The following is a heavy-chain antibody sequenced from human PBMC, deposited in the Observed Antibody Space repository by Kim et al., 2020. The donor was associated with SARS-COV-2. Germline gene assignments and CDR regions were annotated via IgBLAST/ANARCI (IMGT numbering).Heavy chain of an antibody. D-gene: IGHD3-9*01. Sequence: GGSLRLSCAASGFTFSSYWMHWVRQAPGKGLVWVSRINSDGSSTSYADSVKGRFTISRDNAKNTLYLQMNSLRAEDTAVYYCARRITIFSTYFDYWGQGTLVTVSS. V-gene: IGHV3-74*01. CDR2: INSDGSST. J-gene: IGHJ4*02. CDR1: GFTFSSYW. CDR3: ARRITIFSTYFDY.